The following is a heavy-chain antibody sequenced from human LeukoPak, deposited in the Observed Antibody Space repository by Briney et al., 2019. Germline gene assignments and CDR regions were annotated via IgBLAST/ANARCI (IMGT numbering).Heavy chain of an antibody. CDR1: GGSISSIGYF. Sequence: PSETLSLACSVSGGSISSIGYFWGWFRQSPGKGREWVGTIYDSGTKYYTPSLKSRVTISVDKSKTHLSLRLSSVTAADTAVYYCARRVDTTRGYYYFYMDVWGKGTTVTVSS. D-gene: IGHD5-18*01. CDR2: IYDSGTK. J-gene: IGHJ6*03. V-gene: IGHV4-39*02. CDR3: ARRVDTTRGYYYFYMDV.